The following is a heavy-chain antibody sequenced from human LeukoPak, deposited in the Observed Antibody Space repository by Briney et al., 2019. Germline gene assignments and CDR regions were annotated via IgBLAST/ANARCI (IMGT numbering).Heavy chain of an antibody. CDR3: AAQQLVPSPFDY. CDR2: IYTSGST. Sequence: SETLSLTHTLAGRSISSYYWSWIRQPAGKGLEWIGRIYTSGSTNYNTPLKSRVTISVDKSNNQFSLKLSSVTAADTAVYYCAAQQLVPSPFDYWGQGTLVTVSS. J-gene: IGHJ4*02. CDR1: GRSISSYY. D-gene: IGHD6-13*01. V-gene: IGHV4-4*07.